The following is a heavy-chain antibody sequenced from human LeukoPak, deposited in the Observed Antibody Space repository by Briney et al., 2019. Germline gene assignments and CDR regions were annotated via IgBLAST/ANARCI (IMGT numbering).Heavy chain of an antibody. D-gene: IGHD3-10*01. V-gene: IGHV4-31*03. CDR2: INYSGTT. CDR3: AKDQSGGLDY. CDR1: GASISRGGFF. J-gene: IGHJ4*02. Sequence: PSETLSLTCTGSGASISRGGFFWSWVRQHPGKALEWIGYINYSGTTFRNPSLQSRVSISVDTSKNQFSLNVTSMTVADTAVYFCAKDQSGGLDYWGQGVLVTVSS.